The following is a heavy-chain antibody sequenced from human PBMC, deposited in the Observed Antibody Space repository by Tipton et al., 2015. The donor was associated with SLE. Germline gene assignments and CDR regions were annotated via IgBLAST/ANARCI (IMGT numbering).Heavy chain of an antibody. J-gene: IGHJ3*02. CDR1: GFTFSSYS. Sequence: SLRLSCAASGFTFSSYSMNWVRQAPGKGLEWVSYISSSSSTIYYADSVKGRFTISRDNAKNSLYLQMNSLRAEDTAGYYCARQPRDSSGYYSDAFDIWGQGTMVTVSS. CDR3: ARQPRDSSGYYSDAFDI. CDR2: ISSSSSTI. V-gene: IGHV3-48*01. D-gene: IGHD3-22*01.